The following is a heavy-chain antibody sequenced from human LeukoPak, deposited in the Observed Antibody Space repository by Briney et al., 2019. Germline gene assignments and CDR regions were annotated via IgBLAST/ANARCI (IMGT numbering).Heavy chain of an antibody. J-gene: IGHJ5*02. CDR2: IYYGGST. CDR3: ARHQPKQWRYRGGHGFDP. CDR1: GGSFSGYY. V-gene: IGHV4-39*01. Sequence: SETLSLTCAVYGGSFSGYYWGWIRQPPGKGLEWIGSIYYGGSTYYNPSLKSRVTISVDTSKNQFSLKLSSVTAADTAVYYCARHQPKQWRYRGGHGFDPGGQGPLVTVSS. D-gene: IGHD2-15*01.